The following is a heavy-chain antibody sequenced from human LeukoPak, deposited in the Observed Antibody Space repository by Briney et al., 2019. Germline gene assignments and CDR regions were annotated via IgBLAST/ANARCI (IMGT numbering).Heavy chain of an antibody. J-gene: IGHJ6*03. CDR3: ARQDSGSYYYYYYYMDV. CDR2: IYSGGST. Sequence: GGSLRLSCAASGFTVSSNYMSWVRQAPGKGLEWVSVIYSGGSTYYADSVKGRFTISRDNAKNTLYLQMNSLRAEDTAVYYCARQDSGSYYYYYYYMDVWGKGTTVTVSS. CDR1: GFTVSSNY. D-gene: IGHD1-26*01. V-gene: IGHV3-66*04.